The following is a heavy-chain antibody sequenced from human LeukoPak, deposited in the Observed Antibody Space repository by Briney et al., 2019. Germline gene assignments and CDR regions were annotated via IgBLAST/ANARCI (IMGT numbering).Heavy chain of an antibody. CDR1: GFTFGSYS. CDR2: ISTSGSYI. Sequence: GGSLRLSCAASGFTFGSYSMNWVRQAPGKGLEWVSYISTSGSYIYYSDSVKGRFTMSRDNAKNSLYLQMNGLRAEDTAVYYCARDARGHHAFDIWGQGTMVTVSS. V-gene: IGHV3-21*01. J-gene: IGHJ3*02. D-gene: IGHD3-16*01. CDR3: ARDARGHHAFDI.